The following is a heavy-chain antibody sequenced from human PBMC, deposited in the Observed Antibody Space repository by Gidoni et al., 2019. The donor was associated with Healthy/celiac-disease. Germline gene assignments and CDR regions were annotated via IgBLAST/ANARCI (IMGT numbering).Heavy chain of an antibody. CDR2: IYSGGST. D-gene: IGHD6-19*01. V-gene: IGHV3-53*01. CDR3: ARVVGSGWYYFDY. CDR1: GFTGGSNY. Sequence: EVQLVESGGGLIQPGGSLRLSCAASGFTGGSNYMSWVRQAPGKGRAWGSFIYSGGSTYYADSVKGRFTISRDNSKNTLYLQMNSLRAEDTAVYYCARVVGSGWYYFDYWGQGTLVTVSS. J-gene: IGHJ4*02.